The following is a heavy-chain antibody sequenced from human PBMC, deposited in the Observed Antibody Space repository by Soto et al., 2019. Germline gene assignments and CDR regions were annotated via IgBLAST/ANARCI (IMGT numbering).Heavy chain of an antibody. CDR2: INPSGGST. D-gene: IGHD6-19*01. Sequence: ASVKVSCKASGYTFTSYYMHWVRQAPGQGLEWMGIINPSGGSTSYAQKFQGRVTMTRDTSTSTVYMELNSLTAEDTALYYCAKDPVGGWSASGAFDIWGQGTMVTVS. CDR3: AKDPVGGWSASGAFDI. CDR1: GYTFTSYY. V-gene: IGHV1-46*01. J-gene: IGHJ3*02.